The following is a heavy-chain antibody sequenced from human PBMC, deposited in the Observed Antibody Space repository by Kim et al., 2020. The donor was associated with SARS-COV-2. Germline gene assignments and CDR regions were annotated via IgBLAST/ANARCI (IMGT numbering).Heavy chain of an antibody. J-gene: IGHJ4*02. V-gene: IGHV3-15*01. CDR3: TSFRPGVGGGAGRDY. Sequence: PVKARITNSRDDSKNTRYLQMNSLKTEDTAVYYCTSFRPGVGGGAGRDYWGQGTLVTVSS. D-gene: IGHD3-16*01.